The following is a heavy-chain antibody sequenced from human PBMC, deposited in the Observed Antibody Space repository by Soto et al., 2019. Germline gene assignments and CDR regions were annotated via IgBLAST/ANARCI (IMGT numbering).Heavy chain of an antibody. CDR1: GFTFSSYS. CDR3: AVSPFPYSSSDYYYYYGMDV. Sequence: GGSLRLSCAASGFTFSSYSMNWVRQAPGKGLEWVSSISSSSSYIYYADSVKGRFTISRDNAKNSLYLQMNSLRAEDTAVYYCAVSPFPYSSSDYYYYYGMDVWGQGTTVTVSS. J-gene: IGHJ6*02. CDR2: ISSSSSYI. D-gene: IGHD6-6*01. V-gene: IGHV3-21*01.